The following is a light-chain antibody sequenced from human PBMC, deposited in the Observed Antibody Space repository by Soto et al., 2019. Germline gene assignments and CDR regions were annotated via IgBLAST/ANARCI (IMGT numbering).Light chain of an antibody. CDR3: QQYGSSPPYT. J-gene: IGKJ2*01. Sequence: EVVLTQSPGTLSLSPGERATLSCRASENVSNNYLAWYRQKHGQAPRLLIFGSSDRAAGIPDRFSGSGSGTDFALNISSLEPEDFAVYYCQQYGSSPPYTFGQGNKLEIK. CDR1: ENVSNNY. V-gene: IGKV3-20*01. CDR2: GSS.